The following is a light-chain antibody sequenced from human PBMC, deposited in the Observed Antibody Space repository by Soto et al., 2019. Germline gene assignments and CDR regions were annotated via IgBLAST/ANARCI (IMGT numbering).Light chain of an antibody. CDR1: QSVSSSY. Sequence: EIVLTQSPGTLSLSPGESATLSCRASQSVSSSYLAWYQQKPGQAPRLLISAAYSRASCIPGRFSGSGSGTDFTLTIRRLEPEDFAVYYCQHYGGPFTFGPGTKVDIK. V-gene: IGKV3-20*01. J-gene: IGKJ3*01. CDR3: QHYGGPFT. CDR2: AAY.